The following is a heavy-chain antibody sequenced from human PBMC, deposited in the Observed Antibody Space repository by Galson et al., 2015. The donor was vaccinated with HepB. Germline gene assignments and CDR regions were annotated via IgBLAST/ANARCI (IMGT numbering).Heavy chain of an antibody. V-gene: IGHV1-69*13. CDR2: FIPIFGTA. Sequence: SVKVSCKASGGTFSSYAISWVRQAPGQGLEWMGGFIPIFGTANYAQKFQGRVTITADESTSTAYMELSSLRSEDTAVYYCARGADDSSGRLDYWGQGTLVTVSS. CDR1: GGTFSSYA. D-gene: IGHD3-22*01. J-gene: IGHJ4*02. CDR3: ARGADDSSGRLDY.